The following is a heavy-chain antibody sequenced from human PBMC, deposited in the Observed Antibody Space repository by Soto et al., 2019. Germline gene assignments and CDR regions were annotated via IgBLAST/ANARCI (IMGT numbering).Heavy chain of an antibody. CDR3: AREGAGGAVRFLEWSQAYYYYYMDV. D-gene: IGHD3-3*01. J-gene: IGHJ6*03. CDR2: ISSSSSYI. Sequence: EVQLVESGGGLVKPGGSLRLSCAASGFTFSSYSMNWVRQAPGKGLEWVSSISSSSSYIYYADSVKGRFTISRDNAKNSLQLQMNSLRAEDTAVYYCAREGAGGAVRFLEWSQAYYYYYMDVWGKGTTVTVSS. V-gene: IGHV3-21*01. CDR1: GFTFSSYS.